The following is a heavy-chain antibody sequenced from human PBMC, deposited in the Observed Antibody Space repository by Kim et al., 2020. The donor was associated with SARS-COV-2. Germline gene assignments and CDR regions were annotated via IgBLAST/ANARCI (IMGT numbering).Heavy chain of an antibody. D-gene: IGHD1-26*01. J-gene: IGHJ2*01. V-gene: IGHV4-39*01. Sequence: CSTPSLKSRGTLSEDTSKNQFSLNLRSVTAADTAVYYWARAGPREWYFDLWGRGTLVTVSS. CDR3: ARAGPREWYFDL.